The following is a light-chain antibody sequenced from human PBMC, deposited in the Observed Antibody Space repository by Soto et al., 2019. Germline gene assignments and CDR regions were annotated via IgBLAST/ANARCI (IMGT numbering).Light chain of an antibody. CDR2: DVS. CDR3: SSYTSINTRV. V-gene: IGLV2-14*01. J-gene: IGLJ2*01. Sequence: QSALTQPASVSGSPGQSITISCTGTSSDVGGYNSVSWYQQHPGKAPQHMIYDVSYRPSGISSRFSGSKSGNTASLTISGLQAEDEADYYCSSYTSINTRVFGGGTKLTVL. CDR1: SSDVGGYNS.